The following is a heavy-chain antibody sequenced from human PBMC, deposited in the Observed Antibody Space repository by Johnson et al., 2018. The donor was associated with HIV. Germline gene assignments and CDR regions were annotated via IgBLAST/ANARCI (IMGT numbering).Heavy chain of an antibody. V-gene: IGHV3-66*01. CDR2: IYSGGST. Sequence: VQLVESGGGLVQPGGSLRLYCAASGFTVTTKYMSWVRQAPGKGLEWVSVIYSGGSTYYADSVKGRFTISRDNSKNTLYLQMNSLRVEDTAVYYCASEVRGVLDIWGQGTMVTVSS. CDR1: GFTVTTKY. D-gene: IGHD3-10*01. CDR3: ASEVRGVLDI. J-gene: IGHJ3*02.